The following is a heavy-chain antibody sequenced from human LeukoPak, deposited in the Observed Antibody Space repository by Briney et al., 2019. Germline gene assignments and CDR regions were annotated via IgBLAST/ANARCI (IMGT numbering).Heavy chain of an antibody. V-gene: IGHV5-51*01. D-gene: IGHD3-10*02. J-gene: IGHJ3*02. CDR3: ARPGITVYSWLPDAFDI. CDR1: GYSFTSYW. Sequence: GESLKISCKGSGYSFTSYWIGWVRQMPGKGLEWMGIIYPGDSDTRYSPSFQGQVTISADKSISTAYLQWSSLKASDTAMYYCARPGITVYSWLPDAFDIWGQGTMVTVSS. CDR2: IYPGDSDT.